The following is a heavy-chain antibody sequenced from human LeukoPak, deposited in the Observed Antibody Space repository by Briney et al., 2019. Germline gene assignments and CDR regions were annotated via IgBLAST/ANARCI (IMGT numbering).Heavy chain of an antibody. Sequence: GGSLRLSCAASGFTFGNFGMHWIRQAPGKGLEWVAFAPFNRNDKHYADSVKGRFTISRDNAKNSLYLQMNSLRAEDTAVYYCASADFWSGFKAFDIWGQGTMVTVSS. CDR1: GFTFGNFG. J-gene: IGHJ3*02. D-gene: IGHD3-3*01. V-gene: IGHV3-30*02. CDR3: ASADFWSGFKAFDI. CDR2: APFNRNDK.